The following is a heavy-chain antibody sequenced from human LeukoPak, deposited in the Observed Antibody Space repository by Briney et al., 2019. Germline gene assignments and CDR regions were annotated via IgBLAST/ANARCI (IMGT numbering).Heavy chain of an antibody. D-gene: IGHD4-17*01. CDR1: GFTFDDYG. CDR2: ISGSGGST. J-gene: IGHJ4*02. V-gene: IGHV3-23*01. Sequence: GGSLRLSCAASGFTFDDYGMSWVRQTPGKGLEWVSGISGSGGSTYYADSVKGRFTISRDNSKNTLYLQMNSLRAEDTAVYYCAKPRGDYDYFDYWGQGTLVTVSS. CDR3: AKPRGDYDYFDY.